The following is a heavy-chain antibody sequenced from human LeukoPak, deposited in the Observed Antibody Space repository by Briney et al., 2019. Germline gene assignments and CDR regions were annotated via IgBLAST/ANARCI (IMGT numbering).Heavy chain of an antibody. CDR1: GFTFSDYY. CDR3: AKDLLWFGEFHIPFDY. Sequence: PGGSLRLSCTAPGFTFSDYYMSWIRQAPGKGLEWLSYITTSGSTIYYADSVKGRFTISRDNSKNTLYLQMNSLRAEDTAVYYCAKDLLWFGEFHIPFDYWGQGTLVTVSS. V-gene: IGHV3-11*04. J-gene: IGHJ4*02. D-gene: IGHD3-10*01. CDR2: ITTSGSTI.